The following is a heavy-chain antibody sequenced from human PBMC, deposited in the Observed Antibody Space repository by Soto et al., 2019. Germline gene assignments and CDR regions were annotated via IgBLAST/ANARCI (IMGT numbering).Heavy chain of an antibody. CDR3: ARKTIFGVVLYYMDV. Sequence: PSGTLSLTCAVYGGSFSGYYWSWIRQPPGKGLEWIGEINHSGSTNYNPSLKSRVTISVDTSKNQFSLKLSSVTAADTAVYYCARKTIFGVVLYYMDVWGKGTTVTVSS. J-gene: IGHJ6*03. CDR1: GGSFSGYY. CDR2: INHSGST. D-gene: IGHD3-3*01. V-gene: IGHV4-34*01.